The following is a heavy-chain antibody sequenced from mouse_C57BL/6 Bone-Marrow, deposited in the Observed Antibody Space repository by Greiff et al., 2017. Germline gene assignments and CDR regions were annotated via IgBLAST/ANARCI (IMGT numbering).Heavy chain of an antibody. CDR2: INPNNGGT. Sequence: EVQLVESGPELVKPGASVKMSCKASGYTFNDYNMHWVKQSHGKSLEWIGYINPNNGGTSSNQKFKGNATFTVHKSSSTAYMELRSLTSEDSAVYYCARIYDGYYWGQGTTLTVSS. V-gene: IGHV1-22*01. CDR1: GYTFNDYN. D-gene: IGHD2-3*01. CDR3: ARIYDGYY. J-gene: IGHJ2*01.